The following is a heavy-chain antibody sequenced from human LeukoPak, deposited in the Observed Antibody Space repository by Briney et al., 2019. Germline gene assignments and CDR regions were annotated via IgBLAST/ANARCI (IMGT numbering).Heavy chain of an antibody. J-gene: IGHJ4*02. CDR2: IWYDGGNK. Sequence: TGRSLRLSCAASGFSFSSYGMHWVRQAPGKGLEWVAVIWYDGGNKYYADSVMGRFTISRDNSKNTLYLQMNSLRAEDTAVYYCARDIQSQLRYFGWLLNSWGQGTLVTVSA. D-gene: IGHD3-9*01. CDR1: GFSFSSYG. V-gene: IGHV3-33*01. CDR3: ARDIQSQLRYFGWLLNS.